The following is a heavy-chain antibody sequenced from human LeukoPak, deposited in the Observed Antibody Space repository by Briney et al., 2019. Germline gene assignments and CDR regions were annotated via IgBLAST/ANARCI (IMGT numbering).Heavy chain of an antibody. CDR3: AKVMPPGRIRFYSYYMDV. J-gene: IGHJ6*03. D-gene: IGHD2-15*01. CDR1: GFSFSGYG. CDR2: IRYDGSNE. V-gene: IGHV3-30*02. Sequence: QTGGSLRLSCAASGFSFSGYGMHWVRQAPGKGLEWVAFIRYDGSNEYYADSVKGRFTVSRDKSKNTLSLQMNGLRVEDTAVYYCAKVMPPGRIRFYSYYMDVWGKGTTVTVS.